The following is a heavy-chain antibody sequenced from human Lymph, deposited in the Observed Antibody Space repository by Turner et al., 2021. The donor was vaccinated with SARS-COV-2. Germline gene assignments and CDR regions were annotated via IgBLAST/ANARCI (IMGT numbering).Heavy chain of an antibody. V-gene: IGHV3-21*01. J-gene: IGHJ4*02. CDR2: ISSSSSYI. D-gene: IGHD4-17*01. CDR1: GFTFSTYS. CDR3: ARDIPTTADYFDY. Sequence: EVQLVESGGDMVKPGGSLRRSSAASGFTFSTYSMNWVRQAPGKGLEWISSISSSSSYIYYADSVKGRFTISRDEAKNSLYLQMNSLRAEDTAVYYCARDIPTTADYFDYWGQGTLVTVSS.